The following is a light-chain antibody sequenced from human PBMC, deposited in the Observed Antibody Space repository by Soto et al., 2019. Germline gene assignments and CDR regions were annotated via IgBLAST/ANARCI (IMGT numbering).Light chain of an antibody. Sequence: QFALTQPPSASGSPGQSVTISCTGTSSDVGGYDYVSWYQQHPGKAPELIIYEVNKRPSGVPDRFSGSKSGNTASLTVSGLQAEDEADYYCNSYSGSNNFVVFGTGTKVTVL. V-gene: IGLV2-8*01. CDR3: NSYSGSNNFVV. J-gene: IGLJ1*01. CDR2: EVN. CDR1: SSDVGGYDY.